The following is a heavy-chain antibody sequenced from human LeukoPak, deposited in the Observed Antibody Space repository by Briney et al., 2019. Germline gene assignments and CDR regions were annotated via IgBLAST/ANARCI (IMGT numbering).Heavy chain of an antibody. CDR2: INPNSGGT. J-gene: IGHJ4*02. V-gene: IGHV1-2*02. CDR1: GYTFTGYY. Sequence: ASVKVSCKASGYTFTGYYVHWVRQAPGQGLEWMGWINPNSGGTNYAQKFQGRVTMTRDTSISTAYMELSRLRSDDTAVYYCARDPRGYDSSGSGFRFDYWGQGTLVTVSS. CDR3: ARDPRGYDSSGSGFRFDY. D-gene: IGHD3-22*01.